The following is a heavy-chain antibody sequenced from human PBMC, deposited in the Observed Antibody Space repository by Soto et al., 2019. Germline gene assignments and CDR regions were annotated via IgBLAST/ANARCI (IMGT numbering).Heavy chain of an antibody. CDR2: INAGTGKT. CDR1: GYTFINYA. V-gene: IGHV1-3*01. CDR3: ARSARSGLYYSNPLDI. D-gene: IGHD6-19*01. J-gene: IGHJ6*02. Sequence: SVKVSCKASGYTFINYALHWVRQAPGQRLEWMGWINAGTGKTLYSQKFQDRVTITRDTSANTAYMELSSPRSEDTAVYYCARSARSGLYYSNPLDIWGQGTTVTVSS.